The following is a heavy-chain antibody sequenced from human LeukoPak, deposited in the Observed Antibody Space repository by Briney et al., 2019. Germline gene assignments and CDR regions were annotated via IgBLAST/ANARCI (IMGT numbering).Heavy chain of an antibody. D-gene: IGHD3-22*01. CDR1: GYTFTDYY. CDR2: INPNSGGA. J-gene: IGHJ4*02. V-gene: IGHV1-2*02. CDR3: AREGDSSGSFDY. Sequence: ASVKVSCKASGYTFTDYYMHWVRQAPGQGLEWMGWINPNSGGANYAQKFQGRVTMTRDMSTSTVYMELSSLRSEDTAVYYCAREGDSSGSFDYWGQGTLVTVSS.